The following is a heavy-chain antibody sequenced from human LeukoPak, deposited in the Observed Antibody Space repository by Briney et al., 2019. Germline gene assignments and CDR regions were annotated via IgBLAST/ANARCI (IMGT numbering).Heavy chain of an antibody. D-gene: IGHD3-3*01. CDR1: GFTFSSYD. CDR2: ISSSTSTI. V-gene: IGHV3-48*01. J-gene: IGHJ4*02. Sequence: GGSLRLSCAASGFTFSSYDMNWVRQAPGKGLEWVSYISSSTSTIYYADSVKGRFTISRDNAKNSLCLQMNSLRAEDTAVYYCTTDRKSNFWSGYYRGDADYFDYWGQGTLVTVSS. CDR3: TTDRKSNFWSGYYRGDADYFDY.